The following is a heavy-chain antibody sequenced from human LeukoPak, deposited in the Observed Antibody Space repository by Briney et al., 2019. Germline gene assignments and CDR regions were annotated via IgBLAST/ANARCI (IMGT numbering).Heavy chain of an antibody. CDR1: GVSISSGGYS. CDR3: TATLVRNWFDP. J-gene: IGHJ5*02. CDR2: IYHSGST. D-gene: IGHD2-15*01. Sequence: SQTLSLTCAVSGVSISSGGYSWSWIRQPPGKGLEWIGYIYHSGSTYYNPSLKSRVTISVDKSKNQFSLKLSSVTAADTAVYYCTATLVRNWFDPWGQGTLVTVSS. V-gene: IGHV4-30-2*01.